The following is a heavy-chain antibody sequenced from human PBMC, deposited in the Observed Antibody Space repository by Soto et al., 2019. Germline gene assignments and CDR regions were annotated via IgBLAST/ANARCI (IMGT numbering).Heavy chain of an antibody. V-gene: IGHV3-11*06. CDR2: ISSSSSYT. D-gene: IGHD6-19*01. CDR3: ARDLPSSGWYYGMDV. CDR1: GFTFSDYY. Sequence: GGSLRLSCAASGFTFSDYYMSWIRQAPGKGLEWVSYISSSSSYTNYADSVKGRFTISRDNAKNSLYLQMNSLRAEDTAVYYCARDLPSSGWYYGMDVWGQGTTVTVS. J-gene: IGHJ6*02.